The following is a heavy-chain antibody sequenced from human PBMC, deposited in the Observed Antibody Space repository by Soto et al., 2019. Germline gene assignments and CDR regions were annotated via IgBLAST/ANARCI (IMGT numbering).Heavy chain of an antibody. CDR1: GFTFTNYA. D-gene: IGHD1-26*01. CDR2: ISASGGLK. J-gene: IGHJ5*02. CDR3: PREVGAPSGWRDP. V-gene: IGHV3-23*01. Sequence: EVQLSESGGDLRQPGGSLRLSCAASGFTFTNYAMTWVRQTPGKGLEWVSGISASGGLKYYADSVRGRFTVSRDNSKNILYLQMDNLRDEDTALYYCPREVGAPSGWRDPWGQGTQVTVSS.